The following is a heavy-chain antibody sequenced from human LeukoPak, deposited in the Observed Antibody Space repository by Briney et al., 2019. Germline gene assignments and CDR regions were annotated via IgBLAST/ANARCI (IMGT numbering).Heavy chain of an antibody. CDR1: GFTFSTYE. CDR3: ARDPGYIDAFDI. V-gene: IGHV3-48*03. Sequence: GGSLRLSCAASGFTFSTYEMNWVRQAPGKGLEWVSYISGNGRSIYYADSVKGRFTISRDNAKNSLYLQMNSLRAEDTAVYYCARDPGYIDAFDIWGQGTMVTVSS. J-gene: IGHJ3*02. D-gene: IGHD6-13*01. CDR2: ISGNGRSI.